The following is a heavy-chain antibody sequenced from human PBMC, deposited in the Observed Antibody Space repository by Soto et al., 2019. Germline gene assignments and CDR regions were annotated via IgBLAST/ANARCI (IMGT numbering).Heavy chain of an antibody. V-gene: IGHV4-30-4*08. Sequence: RLEESGPGLVKPAQTLSLSCNVTGHSISNIDSFWTWIRQPPGKGLEWLGYISNFGTTNYKPSLQRRLTISLDRSKNQISLELTSVTAADTAVYYCVRDVGIAASGTSGNDYFYGIAVWGQGTTVIVSS. CDR3: VRDVGIAASGTSGNDYFYGIAV. D-gene: IGHD6-13*01. CDR2: ISNFGTT. J-gene: IGHJ6*02. CDR1: GHSISNIDSF.